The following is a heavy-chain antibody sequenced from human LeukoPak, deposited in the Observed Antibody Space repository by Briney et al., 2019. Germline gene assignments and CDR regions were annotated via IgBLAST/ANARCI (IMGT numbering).Heavy chain of an antibody. D-gene: IGHD2-15*01. CDR2: IYYSDST. Sequence: SETLSLTCTVSGDSISSYYWSWIRQPPGKGLECIGYIYYSDSTNYNPSLKSRVTVSVDTSKNQFSLKLSSVTAADTAVYYCARFPGSAEYRHYYYMDVWRKGSTVTVYS. CDR3: ARFPGSAEYRHYYYMDV. J-gene: IGHJ6*03. CDR1: GDSISSYY. V-gene: IGHV4-59*01.